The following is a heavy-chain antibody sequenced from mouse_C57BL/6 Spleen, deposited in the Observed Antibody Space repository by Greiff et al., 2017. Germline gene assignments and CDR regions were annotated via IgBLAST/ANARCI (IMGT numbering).Heavy chain of an antibody. Sequence: VQLQQSGAELARPGASVKLSCKASGYTFTSYGISWVKQRTGQGLEWIGEIYPRSGNTYYNEKFKGKATLTADKSSSTAYMELRSLTSEDSAVYFCARYYYDYGRNAMDYWGQGTSVTVSS. CDR3: ARYYYDYGRNAMDY. V-gene: IGHV1-81*01. D-gene: IGHD2-4*01. J-gene: IGHJ4*01. CDR1: GYTFTSYG. CDR2: IYPRSGNT.